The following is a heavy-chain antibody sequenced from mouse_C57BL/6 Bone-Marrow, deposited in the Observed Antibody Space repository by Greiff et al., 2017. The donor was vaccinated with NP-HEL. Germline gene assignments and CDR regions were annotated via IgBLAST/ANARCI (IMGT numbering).Heavy chain of an antibody. CDR2: IYPGNSDT. V-gene: IGHV1-5*01. CDR1: GYTFTSYW. D-gene: IGHD2-4*01. J-gene: IGHJ3*01. CDR3: TRSIYYDYARGAY. Sequence: VQLKQSGTVLARPGASVKMSCKTSGYTFTSYWMHWVKQRPGQGLEWIGAIYPGNSDTSYNQKFKGKAKLTAVTSASTAYMELSSLTNEDSAVYYCTRSIYYDYARGAYWGQGTLVTVSA.